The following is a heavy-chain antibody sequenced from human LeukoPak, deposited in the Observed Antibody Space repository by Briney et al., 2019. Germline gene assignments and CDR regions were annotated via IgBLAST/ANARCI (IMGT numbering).Heavy chain of an antibody. J-gene: IGHJ4*02. Sequence: GGSLRLSCAASGFTFSTYTMNWVRQAPGKGLEWVSSISSSSSYIYYADSVKGRFTISRDNAKNSLYLQMNSLRAEDTAVYYCARASYGSGSYYKTIDYWGQGTLVTVSS. V-gene: IGHV3-21*01. CDR2: ISSSSSYI. CDR1: GFTFSTYT. CDR3: ARASYGSGSYYKTIDY. D-gene: IGHD3-10*01.